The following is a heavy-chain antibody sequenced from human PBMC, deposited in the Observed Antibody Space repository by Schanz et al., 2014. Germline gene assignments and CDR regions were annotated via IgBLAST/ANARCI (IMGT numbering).Heavy chain of an antibody. CDR2: IIPIHGIV. J-gene: IGHJ6*03. Sequence: QVQLVQSGPEVKKPGSSVKVSCQAFGDTFSKYNIMWVRQVPGQGLEWMVRIIPIHGIVNYAQRFQDRVSSAADKATSTTNMELSKLTSEVTAVYYCARVSMECERGKSCYYDMDVWGRGTMXTVSS. CDR1: GDTFSKYN. V-gene: IGHV1-69*02. D-gene: IGHD3-3*01. CDR3: ARVSMECERGKSCYYDMDV.